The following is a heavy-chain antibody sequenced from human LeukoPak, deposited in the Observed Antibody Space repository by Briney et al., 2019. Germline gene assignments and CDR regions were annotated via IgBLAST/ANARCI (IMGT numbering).Heavy chain of an antibody. J-gene: IGHJ5*02. CDR3: ARGLPHKFWSGYWPQQNWFDP. V-gene: IGHV4-34*01. D-gene: IGHD3-3*01. CDR2: INHSGST. Sequence: SETLSLTCAVYGGSFSGYYWSWIRQPPGKGLEWIGEINHSGSTNYNPSLKSRVTISVDTSKNQFSLKLSSVTAADTAVYYCARGLPHKFWSGYWPQQNWFDPWGQGTLVTVSS. CDR1: GGSFSGYY.